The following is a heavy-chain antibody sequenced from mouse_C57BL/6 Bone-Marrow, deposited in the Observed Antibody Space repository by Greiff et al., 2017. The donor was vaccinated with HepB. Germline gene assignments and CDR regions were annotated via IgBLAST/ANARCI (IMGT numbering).Heavy chain of an antibody. CDR1: GYTFTDYY. D-gene: IGHD2-1*01. CDR3: ARYYGNYIYAMDY. J-gene: IGHJ4*01. V-gene: IGHV1-19*01. CDR2: INPYNGGT. Sequence: VQLKESGPVLVKPGASVKMSCKASGYTFTDYYMNWVKQSHGKSLEWIGVINPYNGGTSYNQKFKGKATLTVDKSSSTAYMELNSLTSEDSAVYYCARYYGNYIYAMDYWGQGTSVTVSS.